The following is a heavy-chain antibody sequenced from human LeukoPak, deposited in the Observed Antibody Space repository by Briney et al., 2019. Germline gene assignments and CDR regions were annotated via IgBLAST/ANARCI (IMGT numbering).Heavy chain of an antibody. CDR3: ARRVVPAADC. CDR1: GFTFSSYE. D-gene: IGHD2-2*01. V-gene: IGHV3-48*03. J-gene: IGHJ4*02. Sequence: GGSLRLSCAASGFTFSSYEMNWVRQAPGKGLEWVSYISSSGSTIDYADSVKGRFTISRDNAKNSLYLQMNSLRAEDTAVYYCARRVVPAADCWGRGTLVTVSS. CDR2: ISSSGSTI.